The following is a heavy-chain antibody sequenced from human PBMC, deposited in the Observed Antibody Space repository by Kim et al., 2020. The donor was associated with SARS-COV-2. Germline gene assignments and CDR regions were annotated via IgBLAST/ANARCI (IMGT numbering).Heavy chain of an antibody. D-gene: IGHD5-12*01. V-gene: IGHV3-30*01. CDR2: NQ. CDR3: ARSGYGSGMDV. Sequence: NQHYADSLQARFNITRDKSIRERYLKMNGPRAEDTAVYYCARSGYGSGMDVWGQGTTVTVSS. J-gene: IGHJ6*02.